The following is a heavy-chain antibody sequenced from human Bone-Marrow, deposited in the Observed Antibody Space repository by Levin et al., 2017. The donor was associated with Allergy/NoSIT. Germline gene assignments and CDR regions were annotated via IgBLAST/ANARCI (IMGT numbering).Heavy chain of an antibody. CDR2: IYPGDSDT. J-gene: IGHJ6*02. Sequence: LGESLKISCKGSGYSFNGYWIGWVRQMPGKGLEWMGIIYPGDSDTRYSLSFQGQVTISVDKSISSAYLQWSSLTASDTAIYYCARVADWITTRPYYYYGMDVWGQGTTVTVSS. D-gene: IGHD6-6*01. CDR3: ARVADWITTRPYYYYGMDV. CDR1: GYSFNGYW. V-gene: IGHV5-51*01.